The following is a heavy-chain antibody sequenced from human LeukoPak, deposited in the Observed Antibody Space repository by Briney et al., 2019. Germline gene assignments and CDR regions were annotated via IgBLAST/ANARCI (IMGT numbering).Heavy chain of an antibody. V-gene: IGHV3-21*01. CDR2: ITRSSSYI. CDR3: ARPRTISSFDYFFDY. CDR1: GLTFSTYT. Sequence: GGSLRLSCAASGLTFSTYTMNWVRQAPGRGLGWVSSITRSSSYIYYADSVKGRFTISRDNAKNSLYLQMNSLRAEDTAVYYCARPRTISSFDYFFDYWGQGILVTVSA. J-gene: IGHJ4*02. D-gene: IGHD4/OR15-4a*01.